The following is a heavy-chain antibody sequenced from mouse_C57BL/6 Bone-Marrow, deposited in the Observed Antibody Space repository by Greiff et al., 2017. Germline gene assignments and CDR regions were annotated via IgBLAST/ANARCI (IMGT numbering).Heavy chain of an antibody. D-gene: IGHD3-1*01. CDR3: PTSGFFFAY. Sequence: EVQLQQSGAELVRPGASVKLSCTASGFNIKDDYMHWVKQRHEQGLEWIGWIDPENGDTEYASKFQGKATITADTSSNTAYLQLSSLTSEDTAVYCCPTSGFFFAYWGQGTLVTVSA. CDR2: IDPENGDT. V-gene: IGHV14-4*01. CDR1: GFNIKDDY. J-gene: IGHJ3*01.